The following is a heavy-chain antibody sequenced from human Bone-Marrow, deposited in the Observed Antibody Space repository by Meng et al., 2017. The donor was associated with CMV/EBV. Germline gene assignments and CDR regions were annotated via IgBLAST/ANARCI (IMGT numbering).Heavy chain of an antibody. V-gene: IGHV1-69*05. Sequence: SVKVSCKASGGTFRSYAINWVRQDPGQGLEWMGGIIPIFGTANYAQKFQGRVTITTDESTSTAYMELSSLRSDDTAVYYCARAYYDSSALFPYWGQGTLVTVSS. J-gene: IGHJ4*02. D-gene: IGHD3-22*01. CDR1: GGTFRSYA. CDR3: ARAYYDSSALFPY. CDR2: IIPIFGTA.